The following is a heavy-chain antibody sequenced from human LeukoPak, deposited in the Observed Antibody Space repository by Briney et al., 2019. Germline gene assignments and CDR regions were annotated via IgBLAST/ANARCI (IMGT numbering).Heavy chain of an antibody. V-gene: IGHV1-18*01. CDR3: ATIAELYYFDY. Sequence: ASVTVSCKASGYTFTSYGISWVRQAPGQGLEWMGWISAYNGNTNYAQKFQGRVTMTRNTSISTAYMELSSLRSEDTAVYYCATIAELYYFDYWGQGTLVTVSS. D-gene: IGHD1-1*01. CDR2: ISAYNGNT. J-gene: IGHJ4*02. CDR1: GYTFTSYG.